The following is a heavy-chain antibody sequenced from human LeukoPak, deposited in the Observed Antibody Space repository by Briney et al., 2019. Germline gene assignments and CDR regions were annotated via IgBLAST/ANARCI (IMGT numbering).Heavy chain of an antibody. D-gene: IGHD2-8*01. J-gene: IGHJ4*02. CDR3: ARDRGYCTNGVCYYFDY. CDR1: GYTFTSYA. CDR2: INAGNGNT. Sequence: GASVKVSCKASGYTFTSYAMHWVRQAPGQRLEWMGWINAGNGNTKYSQKFQGRVTITRDASASTAYMELSSPRSEDTAVYYCARDRGYCTNGVCYYFDYWGQGTLVTVSS. V-gene: IGHV1-3*01.